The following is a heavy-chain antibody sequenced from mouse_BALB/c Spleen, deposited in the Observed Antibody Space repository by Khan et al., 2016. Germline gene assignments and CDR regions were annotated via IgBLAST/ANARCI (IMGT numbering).Heavy chain of an antibody. V-gene: IGHV1-9*01. CDR2: ILPGSGST. J-gene: IGHJ3*01. D-gene: IGHD2-14*01. Sequence: QVQLQQSGAELMKPGASVKISCKATGYTFSSYWIEWVKQRPGHGLEWIGEILPGSGSTNYNEKFKGKATFTADTSSNTAYMQLSSLTSEDSAVYYFAIENYRAWFAYWGQGSLVTVSA. CDR3: AIENYRAWFAY. CDR1: GYTFSSYW.